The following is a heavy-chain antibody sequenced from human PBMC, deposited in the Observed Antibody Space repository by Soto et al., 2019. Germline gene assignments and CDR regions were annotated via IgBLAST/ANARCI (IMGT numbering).Heavy chain of an antibody. V-gene: IGHV4-30-4*01. D-gene: IGHD4-17*01. J-gene: IGHJ6*02. Sequence: PSETLSLTCTVSGGSISSGDYYWSWIRQPPGKGLEWIGYIYYSGSTYYNPSLKSRVTISVDTSKNQFSLKLSSVTAADTAVYYCARDRVRYGDYYYYYGMDVWGQGTTVTVSS. CDR2: IYYSGST. CDR1: GGSISSGDYY. CDR3: ARDRVRYGDYYYYYGMDV.